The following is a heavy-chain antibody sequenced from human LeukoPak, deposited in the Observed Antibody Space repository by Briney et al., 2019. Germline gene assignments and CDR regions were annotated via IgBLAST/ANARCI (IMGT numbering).Heavy chain of an antibody. V-gene: IGHV3-20*04. Sequence: PGGSLRLSCAASGFTFDDYGMSWVRHAPGKGLEWVSGINWNGGSTGYADSVKGRFTISRDNAKNSLYLQMNSLRAEDTALYYCARVGNYYDSSGYHADAFDIWGQGTMVTVSS. CDR3: ARVGNYYDSSGYHADAFDI. D-gene: IGHD3-22*01. J-gene: IGHJ3*02. CDR1: GFTFDDYG. CDR2: INWNGGST.